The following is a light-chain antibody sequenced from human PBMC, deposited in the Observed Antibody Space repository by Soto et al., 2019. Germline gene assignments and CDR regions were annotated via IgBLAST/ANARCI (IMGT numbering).Light chain of an antibody. CDR2: GAT. CDR3: QHYET. V-gene: IGKV1-12*01. CDR1: QDISKW. Sequence: DIQMTQSPSSGSASVGDGGTITCRASQDISKWLTWYQQKPGTAPNLLIYGATTLQSGVPSRFSGSGSGTDFTLTISRLEPEDFAVYYCQHYETFGQGTKVDIK. J-gene: IGKJ1*01.